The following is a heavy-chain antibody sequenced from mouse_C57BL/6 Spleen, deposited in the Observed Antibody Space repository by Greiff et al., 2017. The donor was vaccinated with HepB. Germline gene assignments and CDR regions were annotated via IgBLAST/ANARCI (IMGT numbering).Heavy chain of an antibody. CDR1: GYTFTSYW. Sequence: QVQLQQPGAELVKPGASVKLSCKASGYTFTSYWMHWVKQRPGQGLEWIGMIHPNSGSTNYNEKFKSKATLTVDKSSSPAYMQLSSLTSEDSAVYYCARGVYYYASIPYYYAMDYWGQGTSVTVSS. V-gene: IGHV1-64*01. J-gene: IGHJ4*01. CDR3: ARGVYYYASIPYYYAMDY. CDR2: IHPNSGST. D-gene: IGHD1-1*01.